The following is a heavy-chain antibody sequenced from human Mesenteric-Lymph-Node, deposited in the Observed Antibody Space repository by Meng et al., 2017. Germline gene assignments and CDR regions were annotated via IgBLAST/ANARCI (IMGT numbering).Heavy chain of an antibody. Sequence: GSLRLSCTVSGGSISSYYWSWIRQPAGKGLEWIGRIYTSGGTNYNPSLKSRVTISVDKSKNQFSLNLTYVTAADTAVYYCARGERGGFDPWGQGTLVTVSS. CDR3: ARGERGGFDP. J-gene: IGHJ5*02. V-gene: IGHV4-4*07. CDR1: GGSISSYY. D-gene: IGHD3-10*01. CDR2: IYTSGGT.